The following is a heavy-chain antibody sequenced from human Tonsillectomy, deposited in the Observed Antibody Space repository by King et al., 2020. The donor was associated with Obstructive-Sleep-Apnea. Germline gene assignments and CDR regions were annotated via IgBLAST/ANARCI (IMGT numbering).Heavy chain of an antibody. CDR1: GFTFSSYG. D-gene: IGHD3-10*01. J-gene: IGHJ6*02. Sequence: VQLVESGGGAVQPERSLRLSCAASGFTFSSYGMHWVRQAPGKGLEWVAVILYDGRSKYYADSVKGRFTISRDNSKNTLFLQIHSLRGEDTAVYYCAKPTGSYEFFYYGMDVWGQGTAVTVSS. V-gene: IGHV3-30*18. CDR3: AKPTGSYEFFYYGMDV. CDR2: ILYDGRSK.